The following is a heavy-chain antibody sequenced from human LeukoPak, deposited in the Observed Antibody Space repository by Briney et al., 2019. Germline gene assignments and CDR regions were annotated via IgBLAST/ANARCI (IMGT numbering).Heavy chain of an antibody. Sequence: ASVKVSCKASGYTFTSYYMHWVRQAPGQGLEWMGIINPSGGSTSYAQKFQGRVTMTRDTSTSTVYMELSSLRSEDTAVYYCARVPTDYDFWSGYGIDVWGQGTTVTVSS. CDR1: GYTFTSYY. CDR3: ARVPTDYDFWSGYGIDV. CDR2: INPSGGST. J-gene: IGHJ6*02. D-gene: IGHD3-3*01. V-gene: IGHV1-46*01.